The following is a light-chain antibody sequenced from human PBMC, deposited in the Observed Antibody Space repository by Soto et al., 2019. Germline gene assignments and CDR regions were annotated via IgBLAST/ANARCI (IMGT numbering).Light chain of an antibody. V-gene: IGKV3-20*01. CDR3: QQYGSSPYT. CDR1: QSVSSSY. CDR2: GTS. Sequence: EIVLTQSPGTLSLSPGERATLSCRASQSVSSSYLAWYQQKPDQAPRLLIYGTSRRATGIPDRISGSGSGTDFTLTISRLEPEDCAVFYCQQYGSSPYTFGQGTKLEIK. J-gene: IGKJ2*01.